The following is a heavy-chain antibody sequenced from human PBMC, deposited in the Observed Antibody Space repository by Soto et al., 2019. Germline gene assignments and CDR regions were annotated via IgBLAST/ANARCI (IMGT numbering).Heavy chain of an antibody. CDR2: INPSDGGT. V-gene: IGHV1-46*01. CDR3: ARTYYYDSSGYYQPRKFDAFDI. D-gene: IGHD3-22*01. CDR1: GYTFSSYY. Sequence: ASVKVSCKASGYTFSSYYVHWVRQAPGQGLEWMGVINPSDGGTSYAQKLQGRVTMNRDTSTSTDYKELSSLRSEDTAVYYCARTYYYDSSGYYQPRKFDAFDIWG. J-gene: IGHJ3*02.